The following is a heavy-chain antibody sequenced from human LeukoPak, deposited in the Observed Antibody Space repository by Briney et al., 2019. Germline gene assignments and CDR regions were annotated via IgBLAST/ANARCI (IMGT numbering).Heavy chain of an antibody. D-gene: IGHD4-17*01. CDR3: ASNRYGDYVSLVYFQH. J-gene: IGHJ1*01. CDR2: ISSSGSTI. CDR1: GFTFSDYY. Sequence: RGSLRLSCAASGFTFSDYYNSWMRQAPGKGLDRVSYISSSGSTIYYADSVKGRFTISRDNAKNSLYLQMNSLRAEDTAVYYCASNRYGDYVSLVYFQHWGQGTLVTVSS. V-gene: IGHV3-11*01.